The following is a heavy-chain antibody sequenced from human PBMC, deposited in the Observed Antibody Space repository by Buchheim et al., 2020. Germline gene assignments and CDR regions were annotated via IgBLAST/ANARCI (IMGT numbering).Heavy chain of an antibody. CDR1: GGSISSSSYY. J-gene: IGHJ5*02. V-gene: IGHV4-39*01. D-gene: IGHD6-19*01. Sequence: QLQLQESGPVLVKPSETLSLTCTVSGGSISSSSYYWGWIRQPPGQGLEWIGSIYYSGSTYYNPSLKSRVTISVDTSKNQFSLKLSSVTAADTAVYYCARHSPSGWNGGDWFDPWGQGTL. CDR2: IYYSGST. CDR3: ARHSPSGWNGGDWFDP.